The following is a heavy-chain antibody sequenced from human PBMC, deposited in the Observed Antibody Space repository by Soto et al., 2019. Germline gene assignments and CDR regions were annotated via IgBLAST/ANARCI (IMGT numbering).Heavy chain of an antibody. CDR3: ARGPYYDVLLDY. J-gene: IGHJ4*02. CDR2: IKQDGSEI. Sequence: EVQLVESGGGLVQPGGSLRLSCAASGFTFSNYWMNWVRQAPGKGLEWVANIKQDGSEIYYVDSLKGRFTISRDNTKSSLYLQMNSLRAEDTAVYYCARGPYYDVLLDYWGQGTLVTVSS. CDR1: GFTFSNYW. D-gene: IGHD3-9*01. V-gene: IGHV3-7*03.